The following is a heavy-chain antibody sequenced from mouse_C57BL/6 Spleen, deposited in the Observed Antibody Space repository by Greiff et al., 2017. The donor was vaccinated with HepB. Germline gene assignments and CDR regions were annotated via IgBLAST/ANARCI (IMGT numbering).Heavy chain of an antibody. Sequence: QVQLQQSGAELVRPGASVTLSCKASGYTFTDYEMHWVKQTPVHGLEWIGAIDPETGGTAYNQKFKGKAILTADKSSSTSYMELRSLTSKDSAVYYCTRDYDGAYYFDYWGQGTTLTVSS. CDR2: IDPETGGT. J-gene: IGHJ2*01. D-gene: IGHD2-4*01. CDR1: GYTFTDYE. V-gene: IGHV1-15*01. CDR3: TRDYDGAYYFDY.